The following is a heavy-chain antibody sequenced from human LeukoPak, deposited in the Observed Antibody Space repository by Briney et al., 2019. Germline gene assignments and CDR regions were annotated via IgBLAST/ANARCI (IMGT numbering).Heavy chain of an antibody. CDR2: ISSSSSYI. J-gene: IGHJ4*02. Sequence: PGGSLRLSCAASGFTFSSYSMNWVRQAPGKGLEWFSSISSSSSYIYYADSVKGRFTISRDNAKNSLYLQMNSLRAEDTAVYYCARDHRGYSGYDLGYWGQGTLVTVSS. CDR1: GFTFSSYS. CDR3: ARDHRGYSGYDLGY. V-gene: IGHV3-21*01. D-gene: IGHD5-12*01.